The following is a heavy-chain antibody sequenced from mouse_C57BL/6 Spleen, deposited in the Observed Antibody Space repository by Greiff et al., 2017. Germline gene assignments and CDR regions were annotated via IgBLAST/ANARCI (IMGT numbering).Heavy chain of an antibody. CDR3: ARKGSSHWYFDV. Sequence: QVQLQQPGAELVRPGTSVKLSCKASGYTFTSYWMHWVKQRPGQGLEWIGVIDPSDSSTNYNQKFKGKATLTVDTSSSTAYMQLSSLTSEDSAVYYCARKGSSHWYFDVWGTGTTVTVSS. D-gene: IGHD1-1*01. CDR1: GYTFTSYW. J-gene: IGHJ1*03. CDR2: IDPSDSST. V-gene: IGHV1-59*01.